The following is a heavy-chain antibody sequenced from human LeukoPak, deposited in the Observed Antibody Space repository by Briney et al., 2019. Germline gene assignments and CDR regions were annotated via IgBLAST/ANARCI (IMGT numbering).Heavy chain of an antibody. CDR2: IYYSGST. CDR1: GGSFSGYY. Sequence: SETLSLTCAVYGGSFSGYYWSWIRQPPGKGLEWIGYIYYSGSTYYNPSLKSRVTISVDTSKNQFSLKLSSVTAADTAVYYCARASGDYDILTGYYPGGWFDPWGQGTLVTVSS. V-gene: IGHV4-30-4*08. D-gene: IGHD3-9*01. CDR3: ARASGDYDILTGYYPGGWFDP. J-gene: IGHJ5*02.